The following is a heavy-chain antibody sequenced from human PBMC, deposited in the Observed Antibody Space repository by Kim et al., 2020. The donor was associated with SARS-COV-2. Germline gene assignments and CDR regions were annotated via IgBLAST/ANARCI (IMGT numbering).Heavy chain of an antibody. CDR1: GFTFSDYY. CDR3: ARAQDYYGSGSYYTNFDY. Sequence: GGSLRLSCAASGFTFSDYYMSWIRQAPGKGLEWVSYISSSSSYTNYADSVKGRFTISRDNAKNSLYLQMNSLRAEDTAVYYCARAQDYYGSGSYYTNFDYWGQGTLVTVSS. CDR2: ISSSSSYT. J-gene: IGHJ4*02. V-gene: IGHV3-11*05. D-gene: IGHD3-10*01.